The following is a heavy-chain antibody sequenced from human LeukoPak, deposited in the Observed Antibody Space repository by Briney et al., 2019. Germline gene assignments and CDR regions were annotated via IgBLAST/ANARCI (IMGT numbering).Heavy chain of an antibody. V-gene: IGHV1-8*01. D-gene: IGHD6-6*01. Sequence: GASVKVSCKASGYTFTSYDINWVRRTGQGLEWMGWMSPNSGNTGYAQKFQGRVTMTRDTSTSTVYMELSSLRSDDTAVYYCARTAARRFDYWGQGTLVTVSS. CDR1: GYTFTSYD. CDR3: ARTAARRFDY. CDR2: MSPNSGNT. J-gene: IGHJ4*02.